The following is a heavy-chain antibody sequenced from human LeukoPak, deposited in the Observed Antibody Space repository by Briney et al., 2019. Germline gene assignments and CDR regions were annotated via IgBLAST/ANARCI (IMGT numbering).Heavy chain of an antibody. J-gene: IGHJ4*02. CDR1: GFTVSSNY. Sequence: GGSLRLSCAASGFTVSSNYMSWVRRAPGKGLEWVSVIYSGGSTYYADSVKGRFTISRDNSKNTLYLQMNSLRAEDTAVYYCARASFCSGGSCYYFDYWGQGTLVTVSS. CDR2: IYSGGST. D-gene: IGHD2-15*01. CDR3: ARASFCSGGSCYYFDY. V-gene: IGHV3-66*01.